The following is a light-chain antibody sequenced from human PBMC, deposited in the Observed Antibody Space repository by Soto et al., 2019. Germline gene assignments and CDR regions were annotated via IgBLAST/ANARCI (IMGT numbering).Light chain of an antibody. Sequence: DIQMTQSPSTLSASLGDRVTITCRASQSISNWMAWYQQKPGKAPKLLIYQASNLESGVPSRFSGSGSGTEFTLTISSLQPDDFATYYCQQYSSYSEYTFGQGTKLEIK. CDR2: QAS. J-gene: IGKJ2*01. V-gene: IGKV1-5*03. CDR1: QSISNW. CDR3: QQYSSYSEYT.